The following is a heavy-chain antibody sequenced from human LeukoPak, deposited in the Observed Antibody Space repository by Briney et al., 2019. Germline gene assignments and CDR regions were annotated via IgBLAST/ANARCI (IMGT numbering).Heavy chain of an antibody. CDR1: GFIFSSYS. D-gene: IGHD3-3*01. V-gene: IGHV3-21*01. CDR3: ARGVFWQQEHYGMDV. Sequence: GGSLRLSCAASGFIFSSYSMNWVRQAPGKGLEWVSSISRSSSYIYYADSVKGRFTISRDDAKDALSLQMNSLRVEDTAVYYCARGVFWQQEHYGMDVWGQGTTVTVSS. CDR2: ISRSSSYI. J-gene: IGHJ6*02.